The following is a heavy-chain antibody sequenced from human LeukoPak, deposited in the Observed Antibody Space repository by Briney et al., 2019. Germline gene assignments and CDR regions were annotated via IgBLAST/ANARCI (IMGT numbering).Heavy chain of an antibody. J-gene: IGHJ5*02. CDR2: IIPIFGTA. CDR1: GGTFSSYA. D-gene: IGHD2-15*01. CDR3: AVVVVAATRIRWFDP. V-gene: IGHV1-69*06. Sequence: AASVKVSCKASGGTFSSYAISWVRQAPGQGLEWMGGIIPIFGTANYAQKFQGRVTITADKSTSTAYMELSSLRSEDTAVYYCAVVVVAATRIRWFDPWGQGTLVTVSS.